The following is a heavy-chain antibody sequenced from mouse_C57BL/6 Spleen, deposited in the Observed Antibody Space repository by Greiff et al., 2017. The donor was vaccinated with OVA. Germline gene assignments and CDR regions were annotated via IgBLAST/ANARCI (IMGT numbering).Heavy chain of an antibody. Sequence: VNVVESGPELVKPGASVKISCKASGYSFTSYYIHWVKQRPGQGLEWIGWIYPGSGNTKYNEKFKGQATLTADTSSSTAYMQLSSLTSEDSAVYYCARDMGTVVEDYAMDYWGQGTSVTVSS. V-gene: IGHV1-66*01. CDR3: ARDMGTVVEDYAMDY. D-gene: IGHD1-1*01. J-gene: IGHJ4*01. CDR1: GYSFTSYY. CDR2: IYPGSGNT.